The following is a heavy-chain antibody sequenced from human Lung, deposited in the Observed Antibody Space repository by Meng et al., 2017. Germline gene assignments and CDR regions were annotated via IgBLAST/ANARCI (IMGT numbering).Heavy chain of an antibody. CDR3: ASYCGGDCYSSIHY. CDR2: INPNSGGT. D-gene: IGHD2-21*02. V-gene: IGHV1-2*06. CDR1: GYTFTGYY. J-gene: IGHJ4*02. Sequence: QVQLVQSGAEAKKPGASGKVSCKASGYTFTGYYMHWVRQAPGQGLEWMGRINPNSGGTNYAQKFQGRVTMTRDTSISTAYMELSRLRSDDTAVYYCASYCGGDCYSSIHYWGQGTLVTVSS.